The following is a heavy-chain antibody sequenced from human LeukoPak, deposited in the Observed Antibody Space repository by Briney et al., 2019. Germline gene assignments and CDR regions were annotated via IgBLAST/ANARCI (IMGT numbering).Heavy chain of an antibody. V-gene: IGHV4-38-2*02. Sequence: SETLSLTCTVSGYSISSGYYWGWIRQPPGKGLEWIGSIYHSGSTYYNPSLKSRVTISVDTSKNQFSLKLSSVTAADTAVYYCARRGSMVRGVIRRYWFDPWGQGTLVTVSS. J-gene: IGHJ5*02. CDR1: GYSISSGYY. CDR2: IYHSGST. D-gene: IGHD3-10*01. CDR3: ARRGSMVRGVIRRYWFDP.